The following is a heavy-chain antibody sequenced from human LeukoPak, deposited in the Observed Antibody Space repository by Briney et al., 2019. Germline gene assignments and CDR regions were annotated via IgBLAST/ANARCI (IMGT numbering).Heavy chain of an antibody. CDR2: ISYDGSNK. V-gene: IGHV3-30*18. Sequence: PGGYLRLYCAASGFTFSSYGMHWVRQAPGKGLEWVAVISYDGSNKYYADSVKGRFTISRDNSKNTLYLQMNSLRAEDTAVYYCAKTYYYDSSGYSKWGQGTLVTVSS. CDR3: AKTYYYDSSGYSK. D-gene: IGHD3-22*01. CDR1: GFTFSSYG. J-gene: IGHJ4*02.